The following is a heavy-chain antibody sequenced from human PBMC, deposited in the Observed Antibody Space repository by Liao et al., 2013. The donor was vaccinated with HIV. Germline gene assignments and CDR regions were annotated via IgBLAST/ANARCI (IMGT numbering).Heavy chain of an antibody. Sequence: QVQLQESGPGLVQPSETLSLTCSVSGGSVNSYYWNWIRQPAGKGLEWIGRIESGGGTNYNPSLKSRLSLSIDTSKNQFSLKLKSVTAADTALYFCARDWDRAGIIVGTFDYWGLGVMVIVSS. CDR2: IESGGGT. D-gene: IGHD2-21*01. CDR3: ARDWDRAGIIVGTFDY. CDR1: GGSVNSYY. J-gene: IGHJ4*02. V-gene: IGHV4-4*07.